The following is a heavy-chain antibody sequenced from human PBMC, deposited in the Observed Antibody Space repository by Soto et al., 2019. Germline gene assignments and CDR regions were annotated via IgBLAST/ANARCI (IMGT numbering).Heavy chain of an antibody. Sequence: QLSESGGGLVQPGGSLRLSCAASGFTFNSYAMTWVRQAPGRAMEWVAAISGSGGTKKHAESVVGRFSISRENAKSTVFLQMNSLRAEDTAVYYCVKKYYYHSVCFYSRDTFDIWGQGTTVAVSS. CDR1: GFTFNSYA. V-gene: IGHV3-23*01. CDR3: VKKYYYHSVCFYSRDTFDI. CDR2: ISGSGGTK. D-gene: IGHD3-22*01. J-gene: IGHJ3*02.